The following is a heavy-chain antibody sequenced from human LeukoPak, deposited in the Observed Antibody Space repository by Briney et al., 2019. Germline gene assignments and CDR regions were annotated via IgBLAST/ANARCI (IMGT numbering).Heavy chain of an antibody. CDR2: ISSSSATI. CDR1: GFTFSSYS. J-gene: IGHJ4*02. V-gene: IGHV3-48*01. Sequence: GGSLRLSCVASGFTFSSYSTNWVRQAPGKGLEWISYISSSSATIYYADSVKGRFTISRDNSKNTLYLQMNSLRAEDTAVYYCAKVRYYDSSGRFDYWGQGTLVTVSS. D-gene: IGHD3-22*01. CDR3: AKVRYYDSSGRFDY.